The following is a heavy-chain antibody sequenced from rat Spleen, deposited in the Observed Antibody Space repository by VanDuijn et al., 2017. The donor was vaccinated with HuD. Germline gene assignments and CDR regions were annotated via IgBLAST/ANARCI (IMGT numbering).Heavy chain of an antibody. J-gene: IGHJ1*01. CDR2: ISYDGGST. CDR3: VRLYNNHGYWYFDF. V-gene: IGHV5-20*01. D-gene: IGHD1-5*01. Sequence: EVQLVESGGGLVQPGRSLKLSCAASGFTFSDYYMAWVRQAPTKGLEWVASISYDGGSTYYRDSVKGRLTISRDDGESTLYLQMNSLRSEDTATYYCVRLYNNHGYWYFDFWGPGTMVTVSS. CDR1: GFTFSDYY.